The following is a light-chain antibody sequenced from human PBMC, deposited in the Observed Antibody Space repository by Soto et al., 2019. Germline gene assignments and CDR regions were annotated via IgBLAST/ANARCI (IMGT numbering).Light chain of an antibody. CDR2: DAS. CDR1: QDINIY. V-gene: IGKV1-33*01. J-gene: IGKJ4*01. Sequence: DIQMTQSPSSLFASVVDRVTITCQATQDINIYLNWYQQKPGKAPNVMIYDASNLEIGVPPRFSGSGSGTECTLTISSLQPDDVATYYCQQYQSYSFSFGGGTKVDIK. CDR3: QQYQSYSFS.